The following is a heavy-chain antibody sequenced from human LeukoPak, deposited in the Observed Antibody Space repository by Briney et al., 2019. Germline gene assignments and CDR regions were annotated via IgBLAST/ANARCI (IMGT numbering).Heavy chain of an antibody. Sequence: PGGSLRLSCAASGFTFSDYYWSWIRQPPGKGLEWIGEINHSGSTNYNPSLKSRVTISVDTSKNQFSLKLSSVTAADTAVYYCARRPWRGSYCWFDPWGQGTLVTVSS. CDR1: GFTFSDYY. CDR2: INHSGST. J-gene: IGHJ5*02. D-gene: IGHD1-26*01. V-gene: IGHV4-34*01. CDR3: ARRPWRGSYCWFDP.